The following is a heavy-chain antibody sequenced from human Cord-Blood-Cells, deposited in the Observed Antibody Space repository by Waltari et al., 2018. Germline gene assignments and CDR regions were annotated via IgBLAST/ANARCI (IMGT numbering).Heavy chain of an antibody. V-gene: IGHV4-34*01. J-gene: IGHJ4*02. CDR1: GGSFSGYY. CDR2: INHSGST. Sequence: QVQLQQWGAGLLKPSETLSLTCAVYGGSFSGYYWSWIRPPPGKGLEWMGEINHSGSTNYNPSLKSRVTISVDTSKNQFSLKLSSVTAADTAVYYCARVGRYSSGWYTGGSDYWGQGTLVTVSS. D-gene: IGHD6-19*01. CDR3: ARVGRYSSGWYTGGSDY.